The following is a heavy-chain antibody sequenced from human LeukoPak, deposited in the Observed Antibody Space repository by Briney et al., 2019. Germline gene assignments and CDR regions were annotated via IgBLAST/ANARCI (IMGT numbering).Heavy chain of an antibody. Sequence: SETLSLTCAVSGGSISSYYWNWIRQPPGKGLEWIDCFYYSGSTNYNPSLKSRVTISVDTSKNQFSLKLSSVTAADTAVYYCAGHDYGGNLYYYYGMDVWGQGTTVTVSS. V-gene: IGHV4-59*08. CDR3: AGHDYGGNLYYYYGMDV. J-gene: IGHJ6*02. D-gene: IGHD4-23*01. CDR1: GGSISSYY. CDR2: FYYSGST.